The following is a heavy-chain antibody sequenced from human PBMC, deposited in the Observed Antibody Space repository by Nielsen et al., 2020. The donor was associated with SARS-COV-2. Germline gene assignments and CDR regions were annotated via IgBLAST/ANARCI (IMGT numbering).Heavy chain of an antibody. Sequence: GESLKISCKGSGYTFTNFYIGWVRRMPGKGLEWMGIIYPGDSETRYSPSFQGQVTISADTSITTAYLQWSSLKASDTAIYYCARHATATPDNPFDVWGQGTLVTVSS. CDR2: IYPGDSET. V-gene: IGHV5-51*01. J-gene: IGHJ3*01. CDR3: ARHATATPDNPFDV. D-gene: IGHD5-12*01. CDR1: GYTFTNFY.